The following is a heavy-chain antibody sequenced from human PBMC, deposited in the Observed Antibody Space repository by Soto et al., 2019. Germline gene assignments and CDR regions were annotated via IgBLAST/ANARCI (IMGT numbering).Heavy chain of an antibody. CDR2: IHYSGTT. Sequence: QVQLHESGPGLVKVSKTLSLTCTISGGSVFSGAFYWSWIRQPPGKGLEWIGYIHYSGTTNYNPSLKSRVAITVDTSKTQFSLTLTSVTAADAAVYYCARGEKDWRDYWGQGTLVTVSS. CDR3: ARGEKDWRDY. D-gene: IGHD1-1*01. V-gene: IGHV4-61*08. J-gene: IGHJ4*02. CDR1: GGSVFSGAFY.